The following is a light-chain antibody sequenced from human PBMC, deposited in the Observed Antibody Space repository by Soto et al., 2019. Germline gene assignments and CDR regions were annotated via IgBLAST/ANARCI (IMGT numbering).Light chain of an antibody. V-gene: IGLV2-11*01. Sequence: QSALTQPRSVSGSPGQSVTISCSGTSSDVVGYTYVSWYLLHPGKAPKLLIYDVSKRPSGVPDRFSGSRSGNTASLTISGLQAEDEADYYCCSVAGTYVFGTGTKVTVL. J-gene: IGLJ1*01. CDR2: DVS. CDR1: SSDVVGYTY. CDR3: CSVAGTYV.